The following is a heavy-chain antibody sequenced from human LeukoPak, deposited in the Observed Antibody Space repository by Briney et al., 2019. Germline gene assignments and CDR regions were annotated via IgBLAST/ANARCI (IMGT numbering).Heavy chain of an antibody. D-gene: IGHD6-19*01. J-gene: IGHJ3*02. CDR1: GFTFSSYG. CDR2: ISYDGSNK. Sequence: GGSLRLSCAASGFTFSSYGMHWVRQPPGKGLEWVAVISYDGSNKYFADSVKGRFTISRDNSKNTLYLQMNSLRAEDTAVYYCAKDSGIAVAGTLRAFDIWGQGTMVTVSS. V-gene: IGHV3-30*18. CDR3: AKDSGIAVAGTLRAFDI.